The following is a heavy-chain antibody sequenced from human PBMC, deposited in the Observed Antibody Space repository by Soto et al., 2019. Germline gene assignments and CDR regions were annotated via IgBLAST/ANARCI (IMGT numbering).Heavy chain of an antibody. J-gene: IGHJ4*02. CDR1: GFTFSSYG. CDR2: ISYDGSNK. V-gene: IGHV3-30*18. CDR3: AKGPRGGYYYGSGSYFY. Sequence: GGSLRLSCAASGFTFSSYGMHWVRQAPGKGLEWVAVISYDGSNKYYADSVKGRFTISRDNSKNTLYLQMNSLRAEDTAVYYCAKGPRGGYYYGSGSYFYWGQGTLVTVSS. D-gene: IGHD3-10*01.